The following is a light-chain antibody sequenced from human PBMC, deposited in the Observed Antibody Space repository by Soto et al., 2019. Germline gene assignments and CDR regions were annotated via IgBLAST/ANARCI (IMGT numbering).Light chain of an antibody. J-gene: IGKJ4*01. CDR3: QQYNDWPLT. CDR2: GAS. CDR1: QSGSSN. Sequence: EIVMTQSPSTLYVSPGERATISCRASQSGSSNLAWYQQKRGHAPKLLIYGASTMATGLPDRISGSGSGTDFTLTISSLQSEDFALYYCQQYNDWPLTFGGGTKVEIK. V-gene: IGKV3-15*01.